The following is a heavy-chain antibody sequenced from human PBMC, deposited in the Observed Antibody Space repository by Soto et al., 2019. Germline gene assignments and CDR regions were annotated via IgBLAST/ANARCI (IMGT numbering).Heavy chain of an antibody. D-gene: IGHD3-10*01. CDR1: GYTFTSYG. V-gene: IGHV1-18*01. CDR3: AREMVRGVGSDY. J-gene: IGHJ4*02. CDR2: ISTYNGNT. Sequence: QVQLVQSGAEVKKPGASVKVSCKASGYTFTSYGISWVRQAPGQGLEWMGWISTYNGNTKYAQKLQDRVTMSTDTSTSTAYMELRSLGSDDRAVFYCAREMVRGVGSDYWGQGTLVTVSS.